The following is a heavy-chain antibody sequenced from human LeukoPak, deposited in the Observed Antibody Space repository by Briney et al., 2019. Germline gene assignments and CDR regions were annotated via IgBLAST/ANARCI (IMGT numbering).Heavy chain of an antibody. V-gene: IGHV4-34*01. Sequence: SETLSLTCAVYGGSFSGYYWSWSRQPPGKGLEWMGEINHSGSSNYNPYLKRRGTISVDTSKNRFSLRLTSVPAVDTAVYYCASGQKYPSGYTVTELGSRYFDYWGQGTLVTVSS. D-gene: IGHD3-9*01. CDR3: ASGQKYPSGYTVTELGSRYFDY. J-gene: IGHJ4*02. CDR1: GGSFSGYY. CDR2: INHSGSS.